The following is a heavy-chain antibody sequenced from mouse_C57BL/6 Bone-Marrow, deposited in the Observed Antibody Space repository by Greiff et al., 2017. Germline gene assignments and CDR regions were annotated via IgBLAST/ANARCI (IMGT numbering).Heavy chain of an antibody. CDR1: GYTFTSYW. Sequence: VQLQQPGAELVKPGASVKLSCKASGYTFTSYWMHWVTQRPGRGLEWIGRIAPNSGGTKYNAKFKSKATLTVDKPSSTAYMQRSSLTSEDSAVYDWARLPRYGPLYAMDYWGQGTSGTVSS. J-gene: IGHJ4*01. V-gene: IGHV1-72*01. D-gene: IGHD1-1*01. CDR3: ARLPRYGPLYAMDY. CDR2: IAPNSGGT.